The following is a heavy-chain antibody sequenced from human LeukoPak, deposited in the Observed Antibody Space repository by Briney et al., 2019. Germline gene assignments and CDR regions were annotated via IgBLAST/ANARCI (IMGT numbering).Heavy chain of an antibody. CDR1: GYSFTSYW. Sequence: LGESLKISCKGSGYSFTSYWIAWVRQMPGKGLEWMGIVYPGDSDTRYSPSFQGQVTISADKSISTAYLQWNSLKASDTAMYYCARSVEWLSPPNYWGQGTLVTVSS. J-gene: IGHJ4*02. CDR3: ARSVEWLSPPNY. CDR2: VYPGDSDT. D-gene: IGHD3-3*01. V-gene: IGHV5-51*01.